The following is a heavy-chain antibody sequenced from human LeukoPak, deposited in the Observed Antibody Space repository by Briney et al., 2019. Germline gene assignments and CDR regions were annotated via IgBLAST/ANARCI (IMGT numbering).Heavy chain of an antibody. D-gene: IGHD1-1*01. CDR3: ARDRGTWNDDGFDY. CDR1: GGSVSSYY. J-gene: IGHJ4*02. Sequence: SETLSLTCTVSGGSVSSYYWSWIRQPAGKGLEWIGRIYISGSTNYDPSLKSRVTMSVDTSKNQFSLKLSSVTAADTAVYYCARDRGTWNDDGFDYWGQGTLVTVSS. CDR2: IYISGST. V-gene: IGHV4-4*07.